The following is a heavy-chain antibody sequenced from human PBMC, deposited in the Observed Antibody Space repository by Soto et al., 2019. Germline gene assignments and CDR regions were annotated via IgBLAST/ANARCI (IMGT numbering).Heavy chain of an antibody. J-gene: IGHJ4*02. D-gene: IGHD2-2*01. CDR3: AREASVLIPAAQPSRFDS. Sequence: ASVKVSCKGFGYSFMKYGINWVRQAPGQGLEWVGWISPYSGYTHSAQKFHGRLTLTTDTAASTAYMELRILRSADTALYYCAREASVLIPAAQPSRFDSCVQGTLVTVS. CDR1: GYSFMKYG. V-gene: IGHV1-18*01. CDR2: ISPYSGYT.